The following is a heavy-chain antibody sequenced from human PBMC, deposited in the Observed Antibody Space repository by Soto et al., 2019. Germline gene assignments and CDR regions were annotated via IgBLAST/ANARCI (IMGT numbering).Heavy chain of an antibody. V-gene: IGHV1-3*01. CDR2: INAGNGNT. D-gene: IGHD2-2*02. CDR1: GYTFTSYA. Sequence: PSVKVSCKASGYTFTSYAMHWVRQAPGQRLEWMGWINAGNGNTKYSQKFQGRVTITRDTSASTAYMELSSLRSEDTAVYYCARDGYCSSTSCYIGSYYYYGMDVWGQGTTVTVSS. J-gene: IGHJ6*02. CDR3: ARDGYCSSTSCYIGSYYYYGMDV.